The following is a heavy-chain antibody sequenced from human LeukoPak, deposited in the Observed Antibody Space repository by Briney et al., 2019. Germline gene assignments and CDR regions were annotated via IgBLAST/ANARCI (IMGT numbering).Heavy chain of an antibody. CDR1: GFTLSSYD. J-gene: IGHJ5*02. V-gene: IGHV3-13*01. CDR3: ATALAGTHCFDP. D-gene: IGHD6-19*01. Sequence: GSLRLSCAASGFTLSSYDMHWVRQPTGKGLEWVSGIDIPGNTYYPDSVKGRFTMSRESSKNSLYLQMNSLRAGDTAVYYCATALAGTHCFDPWGQGTLVTVSS. CDR2: IDIPGNT.